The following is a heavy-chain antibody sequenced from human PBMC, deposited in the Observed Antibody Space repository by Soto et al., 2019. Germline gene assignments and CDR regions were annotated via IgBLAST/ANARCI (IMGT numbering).Heavy chain of an antibody. CDR1: GFTFSSCG. V-gene: IGHV3-30*18. Sequence: GGSLRLSCAASGFTFSSCGMHWVRQAPGKGLEWVAVISYDGNHEYYADSVKGRFTISRDNSKNTLYLQMNSLGVQDTAVYYCAKERADMVLVPHATSGMDVWGKGTTVTVSS. D-gene: IGHD2-2*01. CDR2: ISYDGNHE. J-gene: IGHJ6*04. CDR3: AKERADMVLVPHATSGMDV.